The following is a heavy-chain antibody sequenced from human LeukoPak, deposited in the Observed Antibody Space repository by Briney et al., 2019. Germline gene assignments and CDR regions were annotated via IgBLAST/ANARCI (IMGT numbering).Heavy chain of an antibody. J-gene: IGHJ4*02. V-gene: IGHV2-5*02. Sequence: SGPTLVNPTQTLTLTCTFSGFSLSTSRVGVGWIRQPPGKALEWLALIHGDDDKRYSPSLKSRLTITKDTSKNQVVLTMTNMDPVDTATYYCAHRRGAYTSGYSYFDYWGQGTLVPVSS. CDR3: AHRRGAYTSGYSYFDY. CDR2: IHGDDDK. CDR1: GFSLSTSRVG. D-gene: IGHD5-18*01.